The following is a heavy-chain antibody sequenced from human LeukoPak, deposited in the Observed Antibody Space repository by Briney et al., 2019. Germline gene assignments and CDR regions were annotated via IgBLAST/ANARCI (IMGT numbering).Heavy chain of an antibody. D-gene: IGHD1-1*01. CDR2: FYHGGST. V-gene: IGHV4-38-2*02. J-gene: IGHJ5*02. Sequence: SETLSLTCTVSGYSISTGYHWDWIRQPPGKGLEWIGTFYHGGSTYYNPSLKSRVTISVDTSKNQFSLNLTSVTAADTAVYYCAGRYNWNDEGWFDPWGQGTLVSVSS. CDR3: AGRYNWNDEGWFDP. CDR1: GYSISTGYH.